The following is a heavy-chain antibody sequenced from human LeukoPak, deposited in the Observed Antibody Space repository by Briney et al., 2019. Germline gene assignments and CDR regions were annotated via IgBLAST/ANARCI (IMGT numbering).Heavy chain of an antibody. CDR3: AEKAPGGFEELPDS. J-gene: IGHJ4*02. CDR2: TSSDGNSK. CDR1: GFTFSLYG. V-gene: IGHV3-30*18. Sequence: PGGSLRLSCAASGFTFSLYGMHWVRQAPGKGLEWVAVTSSDGNSKYYADSVKGRFTISRDNSKNTLYLQMNSLRAEDTSVYYCAEKAPGGFEELPDSWGQGTLVTVSS. D-gene: IGHD3-10*01.